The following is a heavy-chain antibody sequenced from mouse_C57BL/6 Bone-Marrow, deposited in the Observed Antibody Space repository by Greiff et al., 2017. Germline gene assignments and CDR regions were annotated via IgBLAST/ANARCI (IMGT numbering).Heavy chain of an antibody. CDR1: GYTFTDYY. V-gene: IGHV1-26*01. D-gene: IGHD1-1*01. Sequence: VQLQQSGPELVKPGASVKISCKASGYTFTDYYMNWVKQSHGKSLEWIGDINPNNGGTSYNQKFKGKATLTVDKSSSTAYMELRSLTSEDSAVYYCARTEVLLRWPYWYFDVWGTGTTVTVSS. CDR3: ARTEVLLRWPYWYFDV. CDR2: INPNNGGT. J-gene: IGHJ1*03.